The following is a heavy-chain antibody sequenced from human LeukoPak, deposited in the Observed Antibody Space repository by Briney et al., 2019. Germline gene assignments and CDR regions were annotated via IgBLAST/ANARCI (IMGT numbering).Heavy chain of an antibody. CDR1: GFSFTSNY. D-gene: IGHD1-26*01. Sequence: GGSLRLSCAASGFSFTSNYMSWVRQAPGKGLEWVSVIYSGGSTYYLDYVKGRFTISRDNSKNTLYLPMNSLRAEDTAVYYCARDGRSSGGYFSDYWGQGTLVTVSS. CDR3: ARDGRSSGGYFSDY. V-gene: IGHV3-53*01. J-gene: IGHJ4*02. CDR2: IYSGGST.